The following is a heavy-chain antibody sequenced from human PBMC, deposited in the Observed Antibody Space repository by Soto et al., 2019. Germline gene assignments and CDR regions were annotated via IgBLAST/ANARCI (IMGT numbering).Heavy chain of an antibody. J-gene: IGHJ5*02. CDR3: VRCWGTGDGSDLGYNWFNP. CDR2: ISYDGSKK. V-gene: IGHV3-30-3*01. CDR1: GFPVSTYS. Sequence: QVQLVESGGGVVQSGGSLRLSCAASGFPVSTYSMYLVRQAPGKGLEWVALISYDGSKKDYADSVKGRFTISRDSSKNSLYLQMNSLRIDDTAVYYCVRCWGTGDGSDLGYNWFNPWGQGTLVTVSS. D-gene: IGHD1-1*01.